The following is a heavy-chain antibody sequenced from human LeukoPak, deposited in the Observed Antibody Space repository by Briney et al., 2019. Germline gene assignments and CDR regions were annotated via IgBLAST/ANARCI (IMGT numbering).Heavy chain of an antibody. V-gene: IGHV4-38-2*02. J-gene: IGHJ3*02. D-gene: IGHD1-26*01. Sequence: PSETLSLTCTVSGYSISSGYYWDWIRQPPGKGLEWIGSIYHSGGTYHNPSLKSRVTISVDTSKNQFSLKLSSVTAADTAVYYCASVGGSYFAFDIWGQGTMVTVSS. CDR2: IYHSGGT. CDR1: GYSISSGYY. CDR3: ASVGGSYFAFDI.